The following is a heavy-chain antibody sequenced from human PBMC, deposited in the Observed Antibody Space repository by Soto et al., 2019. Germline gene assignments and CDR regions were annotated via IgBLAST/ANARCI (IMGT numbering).Heavy chain of an antibody. J-gene: IGHJ5*02. V-gene: IGHV6-1*01. CDR1: GDIGSSNTSS. CDR2: TYVRSKWYN. D-gene: IGHD5-12*01. CDR3: AKGDKLGPKTGYAFDP. Sequence: PSQSLSLTCTLPGDIGSSNTSSWSFIRHSPSICLEWLGRTYVRSKWYNDYAVSVKSRIIINPDTSNNQFSLQLNSVTPEDTAVYFCAKGDKLGPKTGYAFDPWGQGIMVTVS.